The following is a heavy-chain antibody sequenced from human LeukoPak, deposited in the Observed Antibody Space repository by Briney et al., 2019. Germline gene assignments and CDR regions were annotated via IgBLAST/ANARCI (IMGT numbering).Heavy chain of an antibody. CDR1: GFTFSVYT. V-gene: IGHV3-30-3*01. CDR2: MPSDGSNK. Sequence: GGSLRLSCAASGFTFSVYTIHWVRQAPGKGLEWVAVMPSDGSNKYYADSVKGRFTISRDNSRNTMYLQMKSLRAEDTAVYYCARALSSGWSHAFDIWGQGTMVTVSS. J-gene: IGHJ3*02. CDR3: ARALSSGWSHAFDI. D-gene: IGHD6-19*01.